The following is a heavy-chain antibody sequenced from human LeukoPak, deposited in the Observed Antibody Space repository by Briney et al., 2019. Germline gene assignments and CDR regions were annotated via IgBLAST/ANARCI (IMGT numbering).Heavy chain of an antibody. CDR3: VRGRGSYGWFDP. V-gene: IGHV3-74*01. CDR2: ISGDGTAR. D-gene: IGHD3-10*01. Sequence: GGSLRLSCEASGFTFSNYWMHWVRQVPGKGLVWVSRISGDGTARNYADSVKGRFTISRDDAKNTVDLQMNSLRGEDTAVYYCVRGRGSYGWFDPWGQGTLVTVSS. CDR1: GFTFSNYW. J-gene: IGHJ5*02.